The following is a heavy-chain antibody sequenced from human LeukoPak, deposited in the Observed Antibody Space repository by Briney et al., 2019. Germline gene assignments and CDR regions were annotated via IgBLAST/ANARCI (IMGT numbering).Heavy chain of an antibody. CDR3: ARDTYSNYRAYYFDY. V-gene: IGHV4-34*01. D-gene: IGHD4-11*01. Sequence: KPSETLSLTCAVYGGSFSGYYWSWIRQPPGKGLEWIGEIKHSGSTNYNPSLKSRVTISVDTSKNQFSLKLSSVTAADTAVYYCARDTYSNYRAYYFDYWGQGTLVTVSS. J-gene: IGHJ4*02. CDR1: GGSFSGYY. CDR2: IKHSGST.